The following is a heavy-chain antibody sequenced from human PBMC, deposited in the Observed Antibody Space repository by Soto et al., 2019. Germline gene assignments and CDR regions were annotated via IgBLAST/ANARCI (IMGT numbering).Heavy chain of an antibody. J-gene: IGHJ5*02. CDR2: ISSNSAYI. Sequence: GSLRLSCAASGFTFRSFTMNWVRQAPGKGLEWVSTISSNSAYIYYTDALRGRFTISRDNAKNSLHLQMNSLRAEDTAVYSCTRDASRHSSARGRLDPWR. CDR1: GFTFRSFT. D-gene: IGHD6-13*01. CDR3: TRDASRHSSARGRLDP. V-gene: IGHV3-21*01.